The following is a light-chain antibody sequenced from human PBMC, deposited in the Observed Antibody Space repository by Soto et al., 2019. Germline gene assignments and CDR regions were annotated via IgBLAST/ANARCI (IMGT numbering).Light chain of an antibody. CDR2: DAS. Sequence: DIQMTQSPSTLSASGCDRFTIACRASHNIERWMAWYQQKPGKAPSLLIFDASTLHSGVPSRFSGSGSGTDFTLTISSLQPDDFATYYCQQFAISTTFGQGTKVDI. CDR3: QQFAISTT. CDR1: HNIERW. J-gene: IGKJ1*01. V-gene: IGKV1-5*01.